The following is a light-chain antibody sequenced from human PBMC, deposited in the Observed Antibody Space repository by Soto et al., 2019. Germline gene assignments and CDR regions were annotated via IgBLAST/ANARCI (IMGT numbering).Light chain of an antibody. Sequence: IVMTQSPATLSVSPGQRATLSCRASLSVSSNLAWYQHKPGQALRLLIYGASTRATGIPARFSGSGSGTEFTLTINSLQSEDFAVYYCQQYNDWYTFGQGTKLEIK. CDR1: LSVSSN. J-gene: IGKJ2*01. CDR3: QQYNDWYT. CDR2: GAS. V-gene: IGKV3-15*01.